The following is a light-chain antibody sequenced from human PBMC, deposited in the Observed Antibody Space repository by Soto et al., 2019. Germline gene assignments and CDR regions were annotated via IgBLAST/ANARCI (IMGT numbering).Light chain of an antibody. Sequence: DIRMTQPPSSLSASVGDRVTIPCQASQDIATNLNWYQQKPGKAPKLLIYDASGLATGVPSRFRGSGSGTDFTLTINSLQPEDIATYYCQQYENVPITFGQATRLEIK. CDR1: QDIATN. CDR2: DAS. CDR3: QQYENVPIT. J-gene: IGKJ5*01. V-gene: IGKV1-33*01.